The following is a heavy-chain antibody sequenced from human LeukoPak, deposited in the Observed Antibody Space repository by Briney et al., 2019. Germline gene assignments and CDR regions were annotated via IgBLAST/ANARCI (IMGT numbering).Heavy chain of an antibody. CDR3: AAHRGHTYGPLDY. J-gene: IGHJ4*02. CDR1: GGSISSSHW. Sequence: PSETLSLTCTVFGGSISSSHWWTWVRHSPGKGLEWIGEIYHSGNTNYNPSLRSRVTMSVDMSNNQFSLNLNSVTSADTAVYSFAAHRGHTYGPLDYWGPGTLVTVSS. V-gene: IGHV4-4*01. CDR2: IYHSGNT. D-gene: IGHD5-18*01.